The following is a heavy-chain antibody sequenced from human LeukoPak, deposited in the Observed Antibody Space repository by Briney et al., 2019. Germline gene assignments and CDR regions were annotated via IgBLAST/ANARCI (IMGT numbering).Heavy chain of an antibody. CDR3: ARSQLGDSSGYYYVAGVDH. D-gene: IGHD3-22*01. J-gene: IGHJ4*02. V-gene: IGHV3-21*04. CDR2: ISSSSSYI. Sequence: GGSLRLSCAASGFTFGSYSMNWVRQAPGKGLEWVSSISSSSSYIYYADSVKGRFTISRDNAKNSLYLQMNSLRAEDTAVYYCARSQLGDSSGYYYVAGVDHWGQGTLVTVSS. CDR1: GFTFGSYS.